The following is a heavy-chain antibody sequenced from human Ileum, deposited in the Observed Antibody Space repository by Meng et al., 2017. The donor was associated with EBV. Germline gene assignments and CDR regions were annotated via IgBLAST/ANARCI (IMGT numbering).Heavy chain of an antibody. D-gene: IGHD3-10*01. CDR2: IIPALGQP. J-gene: IGHJ4*02. CDR3: ARGTGADY. V-gene: IGHV1-69*04. Sequence: GAEVKNPGSSVKVSCKSSGSTFSVYGITWVRQAPGQGLEWMGGIIPALGQPKYARKFQDRLTITADKSTSTGYMELHSLTSNDTAVYFCARGTGADYWGQGTLVTVSS. CDR1: GSTFSVYG.